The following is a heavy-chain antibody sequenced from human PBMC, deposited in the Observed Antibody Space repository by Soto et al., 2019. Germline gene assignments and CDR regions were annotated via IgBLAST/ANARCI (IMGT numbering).Heavy chain of an antibody. J-gene: IGHJ6*02. D-gene: IGHD6-6*01. CDR2: NYYSGIT. CDR1: GGSISSGGYY. V-gene: IGHV4-31*03. CDR3: ARGSSMSGLYYGMDV. Sequence: QVQLQESGPGLVKPSQTLSLTCTVSGGSISSGGYYWTWIRQHPGKGLEWIGYNYYSGITYYNPSVKSRVTISPDTSKNRFSLKLSSLTTADTAVYYCARGSSMSGLYYGMDVWGQGTTVTVSS.